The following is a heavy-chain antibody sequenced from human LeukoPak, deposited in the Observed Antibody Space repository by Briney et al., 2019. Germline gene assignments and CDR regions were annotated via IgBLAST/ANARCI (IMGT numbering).Heavy chain of an antibody. CDR2: IYSDGNT. CDR1: GFTVSSDY. V-gene: IGHV3-66*01. CDR3: VRATWDY. D-gene: IGHD2/OR15-2a*01. J-gene: IGHJ4*02. Sequence: GGSLRLSCAASGFTVSSDYMTWVRQAPGKGLEWVSVIYSDGNTYYAGSVKGRFTISRDNSKNMVFLQMKNLRAEDTAVYYCVRATWDYWGQGTLVTVSS.